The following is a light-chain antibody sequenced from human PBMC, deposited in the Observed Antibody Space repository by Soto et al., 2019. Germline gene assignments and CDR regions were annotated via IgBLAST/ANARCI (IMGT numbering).Light chain of an antibody. CDR2: EVT. CDR1: SSDVGNYNY. Sequence: QSVLTQPPSSSGSPGQSVTISCTGTSSDVGNYNYVSWYQQHPGKAPKLMIYEVTKRPSGVPDRFSGSKSGNTASLTVSGLQAEDEADYYCSSYADNNNFVFGTGTKVTVL. J-gene: IGLJ1*01. CDR3: SSYADNNNFV. V-gene: IGLV2-8*01.